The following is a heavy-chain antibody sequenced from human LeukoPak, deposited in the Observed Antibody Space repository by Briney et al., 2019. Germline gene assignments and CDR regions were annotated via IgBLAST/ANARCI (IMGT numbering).Heavy chain of an antibody. CDR3: ARGYCSSTSCFLDY. J-gene: IGHJ4*02. D-gene: IGHD2-2*01. CDR1: GGTFSSYA. CDR2: INPIFGTA. V-gene: IGHV1-69*05. Sequence: SVKVSCKASGGTFSSYAISWVRQAPGQGLEWMGGINPIFGTANYAQRFQGRVTITTDESTSTAYMELTSLRSEDTAVYYCARGYCSSTSCFLDYWGQGTLVTVSS.